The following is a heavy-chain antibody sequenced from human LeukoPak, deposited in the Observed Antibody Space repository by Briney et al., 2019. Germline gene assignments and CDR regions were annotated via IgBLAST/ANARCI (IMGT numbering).Heavy chain of an antibody. D-gene: IGHD2-2*01. Sequence: SETLSLTCTVSGGSISSYYWSWIRQPPGKRLEWIGYIYHSGSTNYNSSLKSRVTISVDTSKNQFSLKLSSVTAADTAVYYCARHAAFAEYQSHLTHFDYWGQGTLVTASS. V-gene: IGHV4-59*08. CDR1: GGSISSYY. J-gene: IGHJ4*02. CDR3: ARHAAFAEYQSHLTHFDY. CDR2: IYHSGST.